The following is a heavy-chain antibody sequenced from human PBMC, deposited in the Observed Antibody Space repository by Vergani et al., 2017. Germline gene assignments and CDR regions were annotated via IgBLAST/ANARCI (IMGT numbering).Heavy chain of an antibody. CDR3: AIVTDYYDSSGYYLDY. Sequence: QVQLVQSGAEVKKPGASVKVSCKASGYTFTDYFMHWVRQAPGQGLEWMGWINPNSGGTNYAQKFQGRVTMTEDRSTDTAYMELSSLRPEDTALYYCAIVTDYYDSSGYYLDYWGQGTLVTVSS. CDR1: GYTFTDYF. CDR2: INPNSGGT. D-gene: IGHD3-22*01. V-gene: IGHV1-2*02. J-gene: IGHJ4*02.